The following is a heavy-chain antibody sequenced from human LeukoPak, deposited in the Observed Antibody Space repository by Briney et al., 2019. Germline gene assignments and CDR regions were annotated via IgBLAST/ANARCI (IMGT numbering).Heavy chain of an antibody. V-gene: IGHV3-30*01. CDR2: ISYDGSNK. D-gene: IGHD4-17*01. CDR1: GFTFSSYA. CDR3: ARVWMKDYDFYY. J-gene: IGHJ4*02. Sequence: GGSLRLSCAASGFTFSSYAMNWVRQAPGKGLEWVAVISYDGSNKYYADSVKGRFTISRDNSKNTLYLQMNSLRAEDTAVYYCARVWMKDYDFYYWGQRTLVTVSS.